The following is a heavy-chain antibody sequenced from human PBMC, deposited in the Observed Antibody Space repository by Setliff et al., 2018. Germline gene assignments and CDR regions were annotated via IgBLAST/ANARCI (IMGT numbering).Heavy chain of an antibody. CDR1: GYTFTSHY. J-gene: IGHJ3*02. CDR2: SNPSSGRT. D-gene: IGHD3-22*01. Sequence: ASVKVSCKASGYTFTSHYMHWVRQAPGLGLEWMGTSNPSSGRTSYAQKFQGRVTMTRDTSTSTVYMDMSSLRSEDTAVYYCARDVFPYHYEGAFDIWGLVSMVTVSS. CDR3: ARDVFPYHYEGAFDI. V-gene: IGHV1-46*01.